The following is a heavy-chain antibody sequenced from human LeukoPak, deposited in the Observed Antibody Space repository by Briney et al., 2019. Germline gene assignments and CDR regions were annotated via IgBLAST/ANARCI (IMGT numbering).Heavy chain of an antibody. D-gene: IGHD1-14*01. CDR2: IYYSGST. CDR3: ARTRLTSFNFDY. J-gene: IGHJ4*02. Sequence: SETLSLTCTVSGGSISSYYWSWIRQPPGKGLEWIGYIYYSGSTNYNPSLKSRVTISVDTSKNQFSLKLSSVTAADTAVCYCARTRLTSFNFDYWGQGTLVTVSS. V-gene: IGHV4-59*08. CDR1: GGSISSYY.